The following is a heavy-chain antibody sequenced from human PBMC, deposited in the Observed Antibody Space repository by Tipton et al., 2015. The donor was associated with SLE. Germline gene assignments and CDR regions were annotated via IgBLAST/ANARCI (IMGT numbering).Heavy chain of an antibody. V-gene: IGHV4-61*01. D-gene: IGHD3-10*01. CDR1: GGSISSSSDY. J-gene: IGHJ2*01. Sequence: TLSLTCTVSGGSISSSSDYWSWIRQPPGKGLEWIGYIYYSGSTNYNPSLKSRVTISVDTSKNQFSLKLSSVTAADTAVYYCARVSTYYYGSGSYYRYWYFDLWGRDTLVTVSS. CDR3: ARVSTYYYGSGSYYRYWYFDL. CDR2: IYYSGST.